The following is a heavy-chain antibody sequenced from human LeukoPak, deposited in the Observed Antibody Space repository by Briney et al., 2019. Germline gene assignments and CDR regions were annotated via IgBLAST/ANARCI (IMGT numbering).Heavy chain of an antibody. V-gene: IGHV4-39*02. Sequence: SETLSLTCTVSGASITNSLYYWGWIRQPPGKGLEWIATVYYTGSTYYNPSLKSRVTISIDTSKSHFSLKLRSVTAADMAVYYCARESTIFGVVKGFDPWGQGTLVTVSS. CDR1: GASITNSLYY. CDR3: ARESTIFGVVKGFDP. CDR2: VYYTGST. J-gene: IGHJ5*02. D-gene: IGHD3-3*01.